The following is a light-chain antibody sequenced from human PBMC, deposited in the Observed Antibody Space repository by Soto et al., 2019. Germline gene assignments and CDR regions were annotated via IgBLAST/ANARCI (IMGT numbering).Light chain of an antibody. J-gene: IGKJ1*01. CDR1: QTISSW. Sequence: DIQMTQSPYTLSGSVGDRVTITSRASQTISSWLAWYQHKPGKAPNLLIYEVSTLHSGVPSRFSGSGSGTEFTLTISSLRPDDFATYYCQHYSGDRATFGQGTKVDIK. CDR3: QHYSGDRAT. V-gene: IGKV1-5*03. CDR2: EVS.